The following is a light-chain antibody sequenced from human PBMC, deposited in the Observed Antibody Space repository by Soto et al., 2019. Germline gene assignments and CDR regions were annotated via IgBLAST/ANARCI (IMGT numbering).Light chain of an antibody. V-gene: IGKV1-33*01. CDR2: DAS. J-gene: IGKJ2*01. CDR3: QQYDNVPYT. Sequence: DIQMTQSPSSLSASVGDRVTITCQAGQDIGNYLSWYQQKVGKAPKVLIYDASNLETGVPSRFSGSGSETDFTLTISSQQPEDIGTYYCQQYDNVPYTFGQGTALEIK. CDR1: QDIGNY.